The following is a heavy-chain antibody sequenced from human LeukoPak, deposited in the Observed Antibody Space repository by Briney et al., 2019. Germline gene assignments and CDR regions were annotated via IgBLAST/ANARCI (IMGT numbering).Heavy chain of an antibody. CDR1: GFTFSSYA. J-gene: IGHJ3*02. V-gene: IGHV3-30*04. D-gene: IGHD6-19*01. CDR3: ARDLNSGWYNAFDI. Sequence: GGSLRLSCAASGFTFSSYAMHWVRQAPGKGLGWVAVISYDGSNKYYADSVKGRFTISRDNAKNSLYLQMNSLRAEDTALYHCARDLNSGWYNAFDIWGQGTMVTVSS. CDR2: ISYDGSNK.